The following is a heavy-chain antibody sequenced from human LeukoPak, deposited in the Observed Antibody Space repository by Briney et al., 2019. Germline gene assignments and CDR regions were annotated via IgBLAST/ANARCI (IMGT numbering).Heavy chain of an antibody. D-gene: IGHD6-19*01. CDR3: ARTVSSGWEQNHFDY. V-gene: IGHV4-34*01. CDR1: GGSFSGYY. CDR2: INHSGST. Sequence: SETLSLTCAVYGGSFSGYYWSWIRQPPGKGLEWIGEINHSGSTNYNPSLKSRVTISVDTSKNQFSLKLSSVTAADTAVYYCARTVSSGWEQNHFDYWGQGTLVTVSS. J-gene: IGHJ4*02.